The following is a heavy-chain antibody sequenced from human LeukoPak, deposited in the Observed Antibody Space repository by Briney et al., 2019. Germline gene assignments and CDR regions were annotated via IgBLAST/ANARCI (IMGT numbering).Heavy chain of an antibody. D-gene: IGHD6-6*01. CDR1: GFTFDDYA. J-gene: IGHJ4*02. CDR2: ITWNSASI. CDR3: ARVSVAYSSSALFDY. V-gene: IGHV3-9*01. Sequence: PGRSLRLSCAASGFTFDDYAMHWVRQTPGKGLEWVSGITWNSASIGYADSVKGRFTISRDNAKNSLYLQMNSLRAEDTAVYYCARVSVAYSSSALFDYWGQGTLVTVSS.